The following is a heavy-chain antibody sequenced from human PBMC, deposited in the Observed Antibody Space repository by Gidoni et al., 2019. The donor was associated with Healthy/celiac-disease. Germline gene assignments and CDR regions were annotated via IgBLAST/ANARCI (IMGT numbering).Heavy chain of an antibody. Sequence: QVTLKESGPVLVKPTDTLTLTCTVSGFSLRNARMGVSWIRQPPGKALEWLAHIFSNDEKSYSTSLKSRLTISKDTSKSQVVLTMTNMDPVDTATYYCARMSGSSWYYYYGMDVWGKGTTVTVSS. CDR1: GFSLRNARMG. CDR3: ARMSGSSWYYYYGMDV. J-gene: IGHJ6*04. CDR2: IFSNDEK. V-gene: IGHV2-26*01. D-gene: IGHD6-13*01.